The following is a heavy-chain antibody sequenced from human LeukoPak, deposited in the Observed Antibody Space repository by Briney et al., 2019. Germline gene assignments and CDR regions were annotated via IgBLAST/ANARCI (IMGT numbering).Heavy chain of an antibody. D-gene: IGHD2-15*01. V-gene: IGHV3-33*01. CDR3: ARAPTVVAAFDY. J-gene: IGHJ4*02. Sequence: GRSLRLSCAASGFTFSSYGMHWVRQAPGKGLEWVAVIWYDGSNKYYADSVKGRFTISRDNSKNTLYLRMNSLRAEDTAVYYCARAPTVVAAFDYWGQGTLVTVSS. CDR2: IWYDGSNK. CDR1: GFTFSSYG.